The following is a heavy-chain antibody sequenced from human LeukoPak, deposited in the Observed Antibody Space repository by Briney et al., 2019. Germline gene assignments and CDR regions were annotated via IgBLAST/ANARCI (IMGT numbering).Heavy chain of an antibody. CDR1: GFTFSSYW. Sequence: GGSLRLSCAASGFTFSSYWMSWVRQAPGKALEWVANIKQDGSEKYYVDSVKDRFTISRDNAKNSLYLQMNSLRAEDTAVYYCARDPRGAAATSKDAFDIWGQGTMVTVSS. J-gene: IGHJ3*02. CDR2: IKQDGSEK. D-gene: IGHD6-13*01. V-gene: IGHV3-7*01. CDR3: ARDPRGAAATSKDAFDI.